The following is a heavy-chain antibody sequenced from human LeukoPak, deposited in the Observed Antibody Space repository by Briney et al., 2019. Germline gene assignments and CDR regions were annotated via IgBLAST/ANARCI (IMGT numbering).Heavy chain of an antibody. D-gene: IGHD3-22*01. CDR3: AGEPYYYDSSGYYRS. V-gene: IGHV1-18*01. J-gene: IGHJ5*02. Sequence: ASVKVSCKASGYTFTSYGISWVRQAPGQGLEWMGWISACNGNTNYAQKLQGRVTMTTDTSTSTAYMELRSLRSDDTAVYYCAGEPYYYDSSGYYRSWGQGTLVTVSS. CDR1: GYTFTSYG. CDR2: ISACNGNT.